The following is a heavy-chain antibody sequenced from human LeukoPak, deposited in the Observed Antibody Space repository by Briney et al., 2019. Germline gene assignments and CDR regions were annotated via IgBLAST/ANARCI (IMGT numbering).Heavy chain of an antibody. CDR2: INPNSGGT. Sequence: GASVKVSCKASGYTFTGYYMHWVRQAPGQGLEWMGWINPNSGGTNYAQKFQGGVTMTRDTSISTAYMELSRLRSDDTAVYYCARNPRYCSSTSCLLGMDVWGQGTTVTVSS. V-gene: IGHV1-2*02. CDR3: ARNPRYCSSTSCLLGMDV. J-gene: IGHJ6*02. D-gene: IGHD2-2*01. CDR1: GYTFTGYY.